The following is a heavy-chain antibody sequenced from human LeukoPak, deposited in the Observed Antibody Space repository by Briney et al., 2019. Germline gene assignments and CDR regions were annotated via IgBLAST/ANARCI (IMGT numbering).Heavy chain of an antibody. J-gene: IGHJ4*02. D-gene: IGHD2-2*01. V-gene: IGHV3-23*01. CDR1: GFTFSSYA. CDR3: AKTRGGLLDYFDS. CDR2: ISGSGGTT. Sequence: GGSLRLSCAASGFTFSSYAMRWVRQAPGKGLAWVSDISGSGGTTYYADSVKGRFTISRDNSKNTLYLQMNSLRAEDTAVYYCAKTRGGLLDYFDSWGQGNLVTVSS.